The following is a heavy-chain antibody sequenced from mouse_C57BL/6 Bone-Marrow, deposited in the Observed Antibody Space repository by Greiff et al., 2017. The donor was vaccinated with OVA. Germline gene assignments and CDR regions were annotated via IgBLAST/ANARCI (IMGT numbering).Heavy chain of an antibody. Sequence: VQLQQSDAELVKPGASVKISCKVSGYTFTDHTIHWMKQRPDQGLEWIGYIYPSDGSTKYNEKFKGKATLTADKSSSTSYMQLNSLTSYDSSVYFYAGDYYVSSLFAYWGPGTLVTVSA. V-gene: IGHV1-78*01. CDR2: IYPSDGST. CDR1: GYTFTDHT. J-gene: IGHJ3*01. CDR3: AGDYYVSSLFAY. D-gene: IGHD1-1*01.